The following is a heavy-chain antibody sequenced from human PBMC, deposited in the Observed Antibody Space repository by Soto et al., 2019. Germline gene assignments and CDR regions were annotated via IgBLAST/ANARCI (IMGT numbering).Heavy chain of an antibody. CDR3: AKGGYDWNYVLDY. D-gene: IGHD1-7*01. Sequence: PGQGFEWMGRISPKSGATNYAQKFQGRVSMTWDTSLKTAYMELSSLMSEDTAVYYCAKGGYDWNYVLDYWGQGTLVTVSS. CDR2: ISPKSGAT. V-gene: IGHV1-2*02. J-gene: IGHJ4*02.